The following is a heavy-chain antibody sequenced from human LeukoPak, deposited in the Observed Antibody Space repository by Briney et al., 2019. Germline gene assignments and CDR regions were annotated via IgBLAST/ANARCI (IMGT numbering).Heavy chain of an antibody. CDR1: GFSCSNYA. Sequence: GGSLRLSCAASGFSCSNYAMSWVRQAPGKGLEWVSTISAGDGNTYYADSVQGRFTFSRDNYRNTLYLQMNSLRAEDTAIYYWAKGIYCTSTNCYTPSDHWGQGTLVTVSS. CDR2: ISAGDGNT. J-gene: IGHJ4*02. CDR3: AKGIYCTSTNCYTPSDH. V-gene: IGHV3-23*01. D-gene: IGHD2-2*02.